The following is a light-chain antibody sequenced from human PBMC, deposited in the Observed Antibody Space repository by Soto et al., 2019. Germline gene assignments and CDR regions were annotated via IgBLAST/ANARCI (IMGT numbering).Light chain of an antibody. Sequence: EIVMTQSPATLSVSPGERATLSCRASQSVSSNLAWYQQKPGQAPRLLIYGAFTRATGIPVRFSGSGSGTESTLTLSSLQSEDFAIYYCQQYKNWPPLTFGGGTKVEIK. J-gene: IGKJ4*01. V-gene: IGKV3-15*01. CDR3: QQYKNWPPLT. CDR2: GAF. CDR1: QSVSSN.